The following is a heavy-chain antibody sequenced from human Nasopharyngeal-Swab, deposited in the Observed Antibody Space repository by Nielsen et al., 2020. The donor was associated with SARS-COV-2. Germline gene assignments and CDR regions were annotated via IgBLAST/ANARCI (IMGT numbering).Heavy chain of an antibody. D-gene: IGHD2-2*01. CDR3: ARVVPASIKAGAFDI. V-gene: IGHV1-69*13. CDR2: IIPICGTA. J-gene: IGHJ3*02. CDR1: GGTFSSYA. Sequence: SVKVSCKASGGTFSSYAISWVRQAPGQGLEWMGGIIPICGTANYAQKFQGRVTITADESTSTAYLGLSSLRSEDTAVYYCARVVPASIKAGAFDIWGQGTMVTVSS.